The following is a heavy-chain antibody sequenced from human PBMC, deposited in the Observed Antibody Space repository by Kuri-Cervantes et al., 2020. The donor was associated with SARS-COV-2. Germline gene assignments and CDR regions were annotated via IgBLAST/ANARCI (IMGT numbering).Heavy chain of an antibody. CDR2: IYHSGST. CDR1: GYSISSGYY. Sequence: SETLSLTCAVPGYSISSGYYWGWIRQPPGKGLEWIGSIYHSGSTYYNPSLKSRVTISLDRSKSQFSLNLDSVTAADTAVYYCARGEYSYAPDFDSWGQGTLVTVSS. J-gene: IGHJ4*02. D-gene: IGHD3-16*01. CDR3: ARGEYSYAPDFDS. V-gene: IGHV4-38-2*01.